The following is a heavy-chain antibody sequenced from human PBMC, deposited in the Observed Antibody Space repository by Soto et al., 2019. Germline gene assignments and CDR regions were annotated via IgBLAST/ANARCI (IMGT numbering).Heavy chain of an antibody. CDR3: AKERFVYDFGILPAATLIGMAV. Sequence: PGGSLRLSCAASGFSVNSNYLTWVRQAPGKGLKWVSVLYPDGRSYYADSVKGRFTISTDNSKNSVYLQMNRLSAEDTGVYYCAKERFVYDFGILPAATLIGMAVWGQGTTVTVSS. J-gene: IGHJ6*02. CDR2: LYPDGRS. V-gene: IGHV3-53*01. D-gene: IGHD3-3*01. CDR1: GFSVNSNY.